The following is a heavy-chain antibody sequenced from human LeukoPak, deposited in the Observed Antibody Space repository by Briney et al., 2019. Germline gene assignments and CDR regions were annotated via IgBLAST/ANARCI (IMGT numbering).Heavy chain of an antibody. D-gene: IGHD5/OR15-5a*01. CDR1: GFTFSNYW. Sequence: PGGSLRLSCTASGFTFSNYWMNWFRQAPGKGLEWMANIKRDGSERYYVDSVRGRFTISRDNAKNSLYLQMNNLRVEDTAVYYCEGGVTWGQGSMVTVSP. CDR2: IKRDGSER. CDR3: EGGVT. V-gene: IGHV3-7*01. J-gene: IGHJ3*01.